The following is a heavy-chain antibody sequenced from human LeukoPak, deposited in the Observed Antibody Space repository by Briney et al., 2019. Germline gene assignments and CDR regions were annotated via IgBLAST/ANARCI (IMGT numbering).Heavy chain of an antibody. CDR2: ISYDGNTK. CDR1: GFTFRNYP. Sequence: TGGSLRLSCLGSGFTFRNYPMYWVRQAPGKGLEWMAVISYDGNTKYYADSVKGRFTLSRDNSKNTVYLQMNRLRVEDTAIYYCATRGYSGYDSPRDAFDTWGQGTMVTVSS. CDR3: ATRGYSGYDSPRDAFDT. V-gene: IGHV3-30*04. D-gene: IGHD5-12*01. J-gene: IGHJ3*02.